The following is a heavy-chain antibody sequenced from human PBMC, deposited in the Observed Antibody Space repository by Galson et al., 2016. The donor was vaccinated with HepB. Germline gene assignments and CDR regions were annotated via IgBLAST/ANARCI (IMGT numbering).Heavy chain of an antibody. CDR3: ARGHIVATVDYYYYGLDV. J-gene: IGHJ6*02. CDR1: GYTFTTYA. D-gene: IGHD5-12*01. CDR2: INAANGDT. Sequence: SVQVSCKASGYTFTTYAMYWVRQAPGQRLEWMGWINAANGDTKYSQKLQGRGTITWDTSANTAYMELSSLRSEDTAVYYCARGHIVATVDYYYYGLDVWGQWTTVTVS. V-gene: IGHV1-3*01.